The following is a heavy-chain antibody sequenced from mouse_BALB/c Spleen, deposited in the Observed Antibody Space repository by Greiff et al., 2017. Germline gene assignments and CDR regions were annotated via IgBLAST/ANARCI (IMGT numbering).Heavy chain of an antibody. V-gene: IGHV2-6-7*01. D-gene: IGHD1-2*01. CDR2: IWGDGST. CDR1: GFSLTGYG. J-gene: IGHJ2*01. Sequence: VQLVESGPGLVAPSQSLSITCTVSGFSLTGYGVNWVRQPPGKGLEWLGMIWGDGSTDYNSALKSRLCISKDNSKSQVFLKMNNLQTDDTARYYCAREGLRLPFDYWGQGTTLTVSS. CDR3: AREGLRLPFDY.